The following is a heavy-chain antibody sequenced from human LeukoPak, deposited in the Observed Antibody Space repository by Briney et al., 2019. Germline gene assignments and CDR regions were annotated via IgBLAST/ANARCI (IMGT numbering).Heavy chain of an antibody. J-gene: IGHJ4*02. CDR3: AKAAAGYCFDY. CDR2: IKQDGSEK. D-gene: IGHD6-13*01. CDR1: GFTFSSYW. Sequence: PGGSLSLSFAASGFTFSSYWMSWVRQAPGKGLEWVASIKQDGSEKYYVDSVKGRFTISRDNAKNSLYLQMNSLRAEDTAVYYCAKAAAGYCFDYWGQGTLVTVSS. V-gene: IGHV3-7*03.